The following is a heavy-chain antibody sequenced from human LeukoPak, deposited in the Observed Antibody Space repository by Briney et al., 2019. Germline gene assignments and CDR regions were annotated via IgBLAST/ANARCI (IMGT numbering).Heavy chain of an antibody. V-gene: IGHV4-39*07. D-gene: IGHD3-3*01. CDR1: GGSISSSSYY. J-gene: IGHJ5*02. CDR3: ARIYDFWSGYRPTDWFDP. CDR2: IYYSGST. Sequence: KPSETLSLTCTVSGGSISSSSYYWGWIRQPPGKGLEWIGSIYYSGSTYYNPSLKSRVTISVDTSKNQFSLKLSSVTAADTAVYYCARIYDFWSGYRPTDWFDPWGQGTLVTVSS.